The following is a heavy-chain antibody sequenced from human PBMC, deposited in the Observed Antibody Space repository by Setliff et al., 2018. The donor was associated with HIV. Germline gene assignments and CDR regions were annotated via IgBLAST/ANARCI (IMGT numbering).Heavy chain of an antibody. CDR1: GGSIRGTSFY. CDR2: IYYSGHA. D-gene: IGHD2-15*01. V-gene: IGHV4-39*01. J-gene: IGHJ4*02. CDR3: ARGPHKYCSVTNCMYDL. Sequence: PSETLSLTCSVSGGSIRGTSFYWGWIRQPPGKGLEWIANIYYSGHAYYNPSLESRVSISVDTSKNQFSLKMTSVTAADTAVYYCARGPHKYCSVTNCMYDLWGQGTLVTVSS.